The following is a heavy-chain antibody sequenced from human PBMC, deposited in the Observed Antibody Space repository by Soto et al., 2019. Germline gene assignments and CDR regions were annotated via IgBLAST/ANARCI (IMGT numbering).Heavy chain of an antibody. V-gene: IGHV1-69*13. CDR1: GGTFSSYA. J-gene: IGHJ4*02. Sequence: SVKVSCKASGGTFSSYAISWVRQAPGQGLEWMGGIIPIFGTANYAQKFQGRVTITADESTSTAYMELSSLRSEDTAVYYCVKGSPIGSVFSGNDDIDSWGQGTPVTVSS. CDR3: VKGSPIGSVFSGNDDIDS. D-gene: IGHD5-12*01. CDR2: IIPIFGTA.